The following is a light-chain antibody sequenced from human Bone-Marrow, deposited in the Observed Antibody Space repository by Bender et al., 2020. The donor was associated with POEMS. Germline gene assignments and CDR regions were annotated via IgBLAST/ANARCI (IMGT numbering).Light chain of an antibody. V-gene: IGLV1-44*01. CDR2: SSH. CDR1: SSNIGAHA. Sequence: QSVLTQPPSASGTPGQRVTISCSGGSSNIGAHAVNWYQHLPGTAPKLLIYSSHRRPSEVPDRFSGSRSGTSASLAISGLQSEDEADYYCSSYAGNNRGVFGTGTTVTVL. CDR3: SSYAGNNRGV. J-gene: IGLJ1*01.